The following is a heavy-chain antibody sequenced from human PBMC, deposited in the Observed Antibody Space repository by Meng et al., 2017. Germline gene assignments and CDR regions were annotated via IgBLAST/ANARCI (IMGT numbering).Heavy chain of an antibody. CDR1: GFTFSGSA. Sequence: GESLKISCAASGFTFSGSAMHWVRQASGKGLEWVGRIRSKANSYATAYAASVKGRFTISRDDSKNTAYLQMNSLKTEDTAVYYCTRQGCSGGSCYSKDDAFAIWGQGKRVNV. J-gene: IGHJ3*02. CDR3: TRQGCSGGSCYSKDDAFAI. CDR2: IRSKANSYAT. D-gene: IGHD2-15*01. V-gene: IGHV3-73*01.